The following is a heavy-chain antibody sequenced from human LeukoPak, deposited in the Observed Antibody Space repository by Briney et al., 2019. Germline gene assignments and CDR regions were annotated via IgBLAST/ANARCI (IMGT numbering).Heavy chain of an antibody. CDR3: ARKIAVAAPFDY. Sequence: SGPALVKPTQTLTLTCTFSGFSLSTPGMCVSWIRQPPGKALEWLARIDWDDDNFYSTSLKTRLTVSKDTSKNQVVLTVTNMDPVDTATYYCARKIAVAAPFDYWGQGTLVTVSS. CDR2: IDWDDDN. J-gene: IGHJ4*02. D-gene: IGHD6-19*01. CDR1: GFSLSTPGMC. V-gene: IGHV2-70*17.